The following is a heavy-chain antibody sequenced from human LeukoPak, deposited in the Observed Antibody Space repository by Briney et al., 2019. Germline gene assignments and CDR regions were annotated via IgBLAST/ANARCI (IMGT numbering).Heavy chain of an antibody. D-gene: IGHD3-22*01. Sequence: PGGSLRLSCAASGFTFSSYAMHWVRQAPGKGLEWVAVISHDGSNKYYADSVKGRFTISRDNSKNTLYLQMNSLRAEDTAVYYCARDSYDYYDSSGSYYFDYWGQGTLVTVSS. J-gene: IGHJ4*02. V-gene: IGHV3-30-3*01. CDR3: ARDSYDYYDSSGSYYFDY. CDR1: GFTFSSYA. CDR2: ISHDGSNK.